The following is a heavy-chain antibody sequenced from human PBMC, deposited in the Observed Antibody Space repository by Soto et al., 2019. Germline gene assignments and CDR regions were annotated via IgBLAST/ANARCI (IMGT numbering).Heavy chain of an antibody. Sequence: ASETLSLTCSVSGGSVSNKTYYWSWIRQPPGKRLEWIGYVYYSGTTNYNPSLKSRVTISVDLSKNQLSLRLTSVTAADTAVYYCARDGYDGSGSPYPAYWGPGTQVTVSS. D-gene: IGHD3-10*01. V-gene: IGHV4-61*01. CDR2: VYYSGTT. J-gene: IGHJ4*02. CDR3: ARDGYDGSGSPYPAY. CDR1: GGSVSNKTYY.